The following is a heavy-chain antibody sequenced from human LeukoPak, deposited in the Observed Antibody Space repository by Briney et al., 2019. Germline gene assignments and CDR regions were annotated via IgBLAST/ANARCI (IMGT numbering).Heavy chain of an antibody. CDR3: AKDSSGYYPMNGMDV. CDR2: ISGSGCST. D-gene: IGHD3-22*01. Sequence: GGSLRLFCAASGFPFRSYDMSWVRQAPGKALEWVSAISGSGCSTYYADSVKGRFTISRENPKNTLYLQMNSLRAEDTAVYYCAKDSSGYYPMNGMDVWGQGTTVTVSS. V-gene: IGHV3-23*01. CDR1: GFPFRSYD. J-gene: IGHJ6*02.